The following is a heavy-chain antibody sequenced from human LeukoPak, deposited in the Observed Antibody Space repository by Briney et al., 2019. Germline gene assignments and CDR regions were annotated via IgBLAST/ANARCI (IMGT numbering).Heavy chain of an antibody. D-gene: IGHD1-14*01. CDR3: AKFLTGFWSPFDY. V-gene: IGHV3-23*01. J-gene: IGHJ4*02. CDR2: ISGSGGST. Sequence: GGSLRLSCAASGFTFSSYSMTWVRQAPGKGLEWVSAISGSGGSTYYADSVKGRFTISRDNSKNTLYLQMNSLRAEDTAVYYCAKFLTGFWSPFDYWGQGTLVTVSS. CDR1: GFTFSSYS.